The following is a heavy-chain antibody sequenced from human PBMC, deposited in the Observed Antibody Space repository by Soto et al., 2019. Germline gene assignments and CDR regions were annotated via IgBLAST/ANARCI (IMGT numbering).Heavy chain of an antibody. CDR1: GYTFTSYD. Sequence: GASVKVSCKTSGYTFTSYDINWVRQATGQGLEWMGWMNPDSGNRGYAQKFQGRVTMTTDTSISTAYMELSGLRSDDTAMYYCAKGSWRRYCRDTTCYTIDNWGQGTLVNVAS. V-gene: IGHV1-8*01. CDR2: MNPDSGNR. J-gene: IGHJ4*02. CDR3: AKGSWRRYCRDTTCYTIDN. D-gene: IGHD2-15*01.